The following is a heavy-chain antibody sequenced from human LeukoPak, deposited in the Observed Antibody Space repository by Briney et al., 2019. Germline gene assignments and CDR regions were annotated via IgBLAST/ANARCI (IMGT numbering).Heavy chain of an antibody. CDR2: IYHSGST. J-gene: IGHJ5*02. CDR1: GGSISSGGYS. V-gene: IGHV4-30-2*01. Sequence: PSETLSLTCAVSGGSISSGGYSWSWIRQPPGKGLEWIGYIYHSGSTYYNPSLKSRVTISVDTSKNQFSLKLSSVTAADTAVYYCARGPQSSWFGELIVWFDPWGQGTLVTVSS. D-gene: IGHD3-10*01. CDR3: ARGPQSSWFGELIVWFDP.